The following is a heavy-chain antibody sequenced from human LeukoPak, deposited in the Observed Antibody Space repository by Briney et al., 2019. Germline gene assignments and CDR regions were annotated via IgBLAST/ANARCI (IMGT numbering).Heavy chain of an antibody. CDR3: ARDWGVSARPGYMDV. CDR2: INHSGST. J-gene: IGHJ6*03. CDR1: GGSLSGYY. Sequence: SETLSLTGAVYGGSLSGYYWSWIRQPPGKGLEWIGEINHSGSTNYNPSLKSRVTISVDTSKNQFSLKLSSVTAADTAVYYCARDWGVSARPGYMDVWGKGTTVTVSS. D-gene: IGHD6-6*01. V-gene: IGHV4-34*01.